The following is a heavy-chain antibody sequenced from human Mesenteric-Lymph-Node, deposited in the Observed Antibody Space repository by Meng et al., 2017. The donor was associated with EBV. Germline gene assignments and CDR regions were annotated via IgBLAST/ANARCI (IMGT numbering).Heavy chain of an antibody. Sequence: EVDLLESGGGLVQPGGSLRLSCSASGFTFSSYAMTWVRQAPGKGLVWVSTISGSGGSTYNADSVKGRFTISRDNSKNTLYLQMNSLRPEDTAIYYCAKAKGFCTGGSCYRGLDYWGQGTLVTVSS. CDR1: GFTFSSYA. V-gene: IGHV3-23*01. J-gene: IGHJ4*02. D-gene: IGHD2-15*01. CDR2: ISGSGGST. CDR3: AKAKGFCTGGSCYRGLDY.